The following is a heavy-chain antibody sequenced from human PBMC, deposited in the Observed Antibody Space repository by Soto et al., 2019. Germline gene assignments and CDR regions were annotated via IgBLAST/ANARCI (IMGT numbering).Heavy chain of an antibody. CDR1: GVNFNTYI. CDR3: SRDYTHASNCALAY. J-gene: IGHJ4*02. D-gene: IGHD2-21*01. V-gene: IGHV3-30*04. Sequence: QVQLVQSGGGVVQPGRSLRLSCAASGVNFNTYIMHWVRQAPGKGLEWVAIIFPNGREKEYADSVKGRFTISRDNSYNSMYLQMDSLIPEATAVYYCSRDYTHASNCALAYWGQGALVTVSS. CDR2: IFPNGREK.